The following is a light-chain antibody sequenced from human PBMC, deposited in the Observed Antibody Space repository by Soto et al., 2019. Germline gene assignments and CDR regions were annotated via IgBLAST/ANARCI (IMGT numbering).Light chain of an antibody. V-gene: IGLV2-14*01. Sequence: QSALTQPASVSGSPGQSITISCTGSSSDVGNYNYVSWYQLHPGKAPKLMIYEVSNRPSGVSNRFSGSKSGNTASLTISGLQTEDEADYYCSSYTSSNTLVLFGGGNKLTVL. CDR3: SSYTSSNTLVL. CDR2: EVS. J-gene: IGLJ2*01. CDR1: SSDVGNYNY.